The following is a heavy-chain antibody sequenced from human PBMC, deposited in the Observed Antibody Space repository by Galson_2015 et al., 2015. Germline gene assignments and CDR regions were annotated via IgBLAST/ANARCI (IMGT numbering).Heavy chain of an antibody. D-gene: IGHD3-10*01. V-gene: IGHV3-33*01. CDR3: AREWVGYYGSGSHPMDV. CDR2: IWYDGSNK. Sequence: LRLSCAASGFTFSTYGMHWVRQAPGKGLEWVAVIWYDGSNKYYADSVKGRFTISRDNSKNTLYLQMNSLRAEDTAVYYCAREWVGYYGSGSHPMDVWGKGTTVTVSS. J-gene: IGHJ6*04. CDR1: GFTFSTYG.